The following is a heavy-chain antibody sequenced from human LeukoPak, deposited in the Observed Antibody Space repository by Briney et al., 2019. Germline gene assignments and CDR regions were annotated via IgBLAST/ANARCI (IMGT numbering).Heavy chain of an antibody. CDR3: ARSDDYYGSGSYSFDY. CDR1: GFTFDDYG. CDR2: INWNGGST. Sequence: VGSLRLSCAASGFTFDDYGMSWVRQAPGKGLEWVSGINWNGGSTGYADSVKGRFTISRDNAKNSLYLQMNSLRAEDTALYYCARSDDYYGSGSYSFDYWGQGTLVTVSS. D-gene: IGHD3-10*01. J-gene: IGHJ4*02. V-gene: IGHV3-20*04.